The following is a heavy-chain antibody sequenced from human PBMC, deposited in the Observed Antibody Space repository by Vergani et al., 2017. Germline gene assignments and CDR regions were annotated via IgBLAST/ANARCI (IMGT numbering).Heavy chain of an antibody. D-gene: IGHD3-10*01. CDR1: GGSISSYY. CDR2: IYYSGST. V-gene: IGHV4-59*01. J-gene: IGHJ6*02. Sequence: QVQLQESGPGLVKPSETLSLTCTVSGGSISSYYWSWIRQPPGQGLEWIGYIYYSGSTNYNPSLKSRVTISVDTSKYQFSLKLSSVTAADTAVYYCARDLTMVRGVTKGYYYGMDVWGQGTTVTVSS. CDR3: ARDLTMVRGVTKGYYYGMDV.